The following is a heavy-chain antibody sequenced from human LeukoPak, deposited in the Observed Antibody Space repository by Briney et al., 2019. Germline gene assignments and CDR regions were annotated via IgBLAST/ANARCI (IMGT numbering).Heavy chain of an antibody. CDR3: ARAGGVVIESYYYYMDV. J-gene: IGHJ6*03. D-gene: IGHD3-3*01. Sequence: GKSLRLSCAASGFTFSSYSMNWVRQAPGKGLEWVSSISSSSSYIYYADSVKGRFTISRDNAKNSLYLQMNSLRAEDTAVYYCARAGGVVIESYYYYMDVWGKGTTVTVSS. V-gene: IGHV3-21*01. CDR2: ISSSSSYI. CDR1: GFTFSSYS.